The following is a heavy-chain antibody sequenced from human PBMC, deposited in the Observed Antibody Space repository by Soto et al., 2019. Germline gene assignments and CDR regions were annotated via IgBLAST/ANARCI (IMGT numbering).Heavy chain of an antibody. CDR3: AREEVPQWFTRGYYGMDV. CDR2: INHSGST. CDR1: GGSLIGYH. Sequence: SEPLSLTCAVYGGSLIGYHWTWIRQPPGKGLEWIGDINHSGSTNYNSSLKSRVTISVDTSKNQLSLNLRSVTAADTAVYYCAREEVPQWFTRGYYGMDVWGQGATVTVSS. V-gene: IGHV4-34*01. J-gene: IGHJ6*02. D-gene: IGHD2-2*01.